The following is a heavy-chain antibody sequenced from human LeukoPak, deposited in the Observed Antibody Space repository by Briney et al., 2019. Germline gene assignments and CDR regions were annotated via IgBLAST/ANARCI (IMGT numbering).Heavy chain of an antibody. CDR3: ASPPPYSSSAHYYYYYMDV. D-gene: IGHD6-13*01. J-gene: IGHJ6*03. CDR1: GYTFTSYG. CDR2: ISAYNGNT. Sequence: GASVKVSCKASGYTFTSYGISWVRQAPGQGLEWMGWISAYNGNTNYAQKLQGRVTMTTDTSTSTAYMELSSLRSEDTAVYYCASPPPYSSSAHYYYYYMDVWGKGTTVTVSS. V-gene: IGHV1-18*01.